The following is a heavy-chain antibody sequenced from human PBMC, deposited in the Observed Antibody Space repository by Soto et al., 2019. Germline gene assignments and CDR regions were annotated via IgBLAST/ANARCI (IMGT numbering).Heavy chain of an antibody. CDR1: GFTFSSYG. V-gene: IGHV3-33*01. CDR2: IWYDGSNK. D-gene: IGHD1-26*01. CDR3: ARAESGSYPFDY. Sequence: PGGSLRLSCAASGFTFSSYGMHWVRQAPGKGLEWVAVIWYDGSNKYYADSVKGRFTISRDNSKNTLYLQMNSLRAEDTAVYYCARAESGSYPFDYWGQGTLVTVSS. J-gene: IGHJ4*02.